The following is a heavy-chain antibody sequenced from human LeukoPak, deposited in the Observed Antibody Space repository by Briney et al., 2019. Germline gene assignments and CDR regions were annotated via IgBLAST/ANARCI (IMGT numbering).Heavy chain of an antibody. CDR2: ISYDGSNK. Sequence: PGGSLRLSCAASGFTFSSYAMHWVRQAPGKGLEWVAVISYDGSNKYYADSVKGRFTISRDNSKNTLYLQMNSLRAEDTAVYYCARDRTTVTTYNFDYWGQGTLVTVSS. V-gene: IGHV3-30-3*01. CDR3: ARDRTTVTTYNFDY. D-gene: IGHD4-17*01. CDR1: GFTFSSYA. J-gene: IGHJ4*02.